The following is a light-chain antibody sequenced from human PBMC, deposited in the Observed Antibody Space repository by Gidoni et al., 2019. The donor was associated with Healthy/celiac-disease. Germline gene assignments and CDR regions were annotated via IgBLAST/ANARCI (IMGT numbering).Light chain of an antibody. J-gene: IGKJ1*01. CDR3: QQYNNWPRT. Sequence: EIVMTQSPATLSVSPGERATLSCRASQSVNSNLAWYQQKPGQAPRLLIYGASTRATGSPARFSGSGSGTEVTLTISSLQSEDFAVYYCQQYNNWPRTFGQGTKVEIK. CDR2: GAS. V-gene: IGKV3-15*01. CDR1: QSVNSN.